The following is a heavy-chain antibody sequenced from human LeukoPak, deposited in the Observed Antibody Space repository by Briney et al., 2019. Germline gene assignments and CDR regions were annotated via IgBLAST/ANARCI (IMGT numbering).Heavy chain of an antibody. CDR2: INWNGGST. D-gene: IGHD2-15*01. CDR3: ARGLGYCSGGSCYLGY. V-gene: IGHV3-20*04. Sequence: PGGSLRLSCAASGFTFDDYGMSWVRQAPGKGLEWVSGINWNGGSTGYADSVKGRFTISRDNAKNSLYLQMNSLRAEDTALYYCARGLGYCSGGSCYLGYWGRGTLVTVSS. J-gene: IGHJ4*02. CDR1: GFTFDDYG.